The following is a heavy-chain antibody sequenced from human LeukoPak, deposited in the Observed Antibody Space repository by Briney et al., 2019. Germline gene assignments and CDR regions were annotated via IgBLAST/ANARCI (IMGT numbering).Heavy chain of an antibody. D-gene: IGHD4-17*01. CDR2: INHSGST. Sequence: SETLSLTCAVYGGAFSGNYWSWIRQPPGKGLEWIGEINHSGSTNYNPSLKSRVTISVDTSKKQFSLKLSSVTAADTAVYYCASLRILDDYGDYSYWGQGTLVTVSS. CDR1: GGAFSGNY. V-gene: IGHV4-34*01. CDR3: ASLRILDDYGDYSY. J-gene: IGHJ4*02.